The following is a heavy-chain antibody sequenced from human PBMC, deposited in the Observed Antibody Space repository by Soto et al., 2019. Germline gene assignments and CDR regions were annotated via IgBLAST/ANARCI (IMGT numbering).Heavy chain of an antibody. D-gene: IGHD6-19*01. CDR1: GGSISSGDYY. V-gene: IGHV4-30-4*01. CDR2: IYYSGST. J-gene: IGHJ4*02. Sequence: SETLSLTCTVSGGSISSGDYYWSWIRQPPGKGLEWIGYIYYSGSTYYNPSLKSRVTISVDTSKNQFSLKLGSVTVADTAVYYCAIRGSSGWSYYFDYWGQGTLVTVSS. CDR3: AIRGSSGWSYYFDY.